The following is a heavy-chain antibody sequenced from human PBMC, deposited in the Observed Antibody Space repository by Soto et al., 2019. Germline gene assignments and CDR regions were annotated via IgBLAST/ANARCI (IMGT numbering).Heavy chain of an antibody. CDR2: INPNSGGT. CDR1: GYTFTGYY. CDR3: ASSCSSTSCYTDYYGMDV. V-gene: IGHV1-2*02. Sequence: ASVKVSCKASGYTFTGYYMHWVRQAPRQGLEWMGWINPNSGGTNYAQKFQGRVTMTRDTSISTAYMELSRLRSDDTAVYYCASSCSSTSCYTDYYGMDVWGQGTTVTVSS. D-gene: IGHD2-2*02. J-gene: IGHJ6*02.